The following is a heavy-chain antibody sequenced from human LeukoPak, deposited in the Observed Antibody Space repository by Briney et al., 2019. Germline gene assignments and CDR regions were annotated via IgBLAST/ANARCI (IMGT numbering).Heavy chain of an antibody. D-gene: IGHD6-19*01. CDR3: AKRSAESSGYFDY. CDR1: GLTFIKYS. Sequence: GGSLRLSCAASGLTFIKYSMTWVRQAPGKGLEWVAAITGSGAFTDYADSVKGRFTISRDNSKNTLYLQMNSLRAEDTAIYYCAKRSAESSGYFDYWGQGTLVTVSS. J-gene: IGHJ4*02. V-gene: IGHV3-23*01. CDR2: ITGSGAFT.